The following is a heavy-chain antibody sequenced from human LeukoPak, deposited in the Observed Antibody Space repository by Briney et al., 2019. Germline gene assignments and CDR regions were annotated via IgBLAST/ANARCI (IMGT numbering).Heavy chain of an antibody. V-gene: IGHV4-61*09. Sequence: SETLSLTCTVSGGSISSGSYCWSWIRQPAGKGLEWIGHIHTSGNTNYNPSLKSRVTISVDTSKNQLSLKLSSVTAADTAVYYCARGTGWFYYWGQGTLVTVSS. J-gene: IGHJ4*02. CDR3: ARGTGWFYY. D-gene: IGHD6-19*01. CDR2: IHTSGNT. CDR1: GGSISSGSYC.